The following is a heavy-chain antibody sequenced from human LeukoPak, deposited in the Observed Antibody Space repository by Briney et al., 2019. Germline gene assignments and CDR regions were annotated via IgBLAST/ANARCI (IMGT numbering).Heavy chain of an antibody. CDR3: ARRRKMVRGSSYGV. CDR1: GGSVSSYY. D-gene: IGHD3-10*01. J-gene: IGHJ4*02. CDR2: MYYSGST. Sequence: SETLSLTCTVSGGSVSSYYWSWIRQPPGKGLEWIGYMYYSGSTNYNPSLKSRVTISIDTSKDQFSLKLNSVTAADTAVYYCARRRKMVRGSSYGVWGQGTLVTVSS. V-gene: IGHV4-59*02.